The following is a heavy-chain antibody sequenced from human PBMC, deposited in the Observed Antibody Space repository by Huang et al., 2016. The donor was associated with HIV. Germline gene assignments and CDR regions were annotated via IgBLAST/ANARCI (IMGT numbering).Heavy chain of an antibody. Sequence: QVQLVESGGGVVQPGRSLRISCAASGFTFSSYGMNWVRQAPGKGREWVAFISYDAKTKYDAVSVKGRFSISRDNSKTTIYLQLNSLRLEDTAVYYCAKGGSAAAVLDFWGQGTLVTVSS. CDR1: GFTFSSYG. CDR3: AKGGSAAAVLDF. J-gene: IGHJ4*02. D-gene: IGHD6-13*01. CDR2: ISYDAKTK. V-gene: IGHV3-30*18.